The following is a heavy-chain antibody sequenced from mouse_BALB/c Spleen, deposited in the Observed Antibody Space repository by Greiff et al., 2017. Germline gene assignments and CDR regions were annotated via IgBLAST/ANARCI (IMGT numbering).Heavy chain of an antibody. CDR3: ARPGYAMDY. D-gene: IGHD4-1*01. J-gene: IGHJ4*01. V-gene: IGHV5-17*02. Sequence: EVKLMESGGGLVQPGGSRKLSCAASGFTFSSFGMHWVRQAPEKGLEWVAYISSGSSTIDYADTVKGRFTISRDNPKNTLFLQMTSLRSEDTAMYYCARPGYAMDYWGQGTSVTVSS. CDR2: ISSGSSTI. CDR1: GFTFSSFG.